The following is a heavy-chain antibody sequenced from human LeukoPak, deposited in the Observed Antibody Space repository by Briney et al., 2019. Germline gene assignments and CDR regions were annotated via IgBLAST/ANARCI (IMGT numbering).Heavy chain of an antibody. CDR1: GFTFSDYA. V-gene: IGHV3-30-3*01. D-gene: IGHD3-3*01. CDR3: ARDRSGYANDAFDF. Sequence: QPGRSLRLSCAASGFTFSDYAMHWGRQAPGKGLEWVAVLSYGGTNKYYADSVKGRFTISRDNSKNTMFLQMNSLRAEDTAVYHCARDRSGYANDAFDFWGQGTMVTVSS. J-gene: IGHJ3*01. CDR2: LSYGGTNK.